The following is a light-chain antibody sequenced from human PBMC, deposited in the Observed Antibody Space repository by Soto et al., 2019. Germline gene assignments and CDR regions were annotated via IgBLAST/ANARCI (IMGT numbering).Light chain of an antibody. J-gene: IGKJ4*01. Sequence: EIVMTQSPATLSVSPGERATLSCRANQSISSNLAWYQQKPGQAPRLLMFRTSNRATGIPASFSGSGSGTDFTLTISSLEPEDFAVYYCQQRSNRPLTFGGGTKVDIK. CDR3: QQRSNRPLT. CDR2: RTS. CDR1: QSISSN. V-gene: IGKV3-11*01.